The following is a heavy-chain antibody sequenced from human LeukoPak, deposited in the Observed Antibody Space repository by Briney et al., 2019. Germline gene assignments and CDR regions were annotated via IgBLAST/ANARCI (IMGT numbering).Heavy chain of an antibody. D-gene: IGHD3-10*01. CDR3: ARITYYYGSGSYFKYVDY. J-gene: IGHJ4*02. Sequence: SETLSLTCAVSGVSVSSYHWSWIRQPAGKRLEWLGRIHAGGTTNYNPSLDSRVTMSVDTSKNQFSLELRSVTAADTAVYYCARITYYYGSGSYFKYVDYWGQGTLVTVSS. V-gene: IGHV4-4*07. CDR2: IHAGGTT. CDR1: GVSVSSYH.